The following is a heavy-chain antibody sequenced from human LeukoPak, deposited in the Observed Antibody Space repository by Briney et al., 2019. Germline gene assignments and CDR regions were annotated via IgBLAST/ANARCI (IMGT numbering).Heavy chain of an antibody. J-gene: IGHJ3*02. Sequence: PSQTLSLTCAVSGGSISSCGYSWSWIRQPPGRGLEWIGYIYHSGSTYYNPSLKSRVTISVDRSKNQFSLKLSSVTAADTAVYYCARMDHYDILTGYYSGAFDIWGQGTMVTVSS. D-gene: IGHD3-9*01. CDR1: GGSISSCGYS. V-gene: IGHV4-30-2*01. CDR3: ARMDHYDILTGYYSGAFDI. CDR2: IYHSGST.